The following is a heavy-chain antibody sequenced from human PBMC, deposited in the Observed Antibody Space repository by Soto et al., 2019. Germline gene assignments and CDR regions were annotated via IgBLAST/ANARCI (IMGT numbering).Heavy chain of an antibody. J-gene: IGHJ3*02. CDR1: GYNFINYH. V-gene: IGHV1-46*01. Sequence: ASVKVSCKASGYNFINYHIIWVRQAPGQGPQWVGTISPSNGQTRFAQKFQGRVTISRDNAKNSLYLQMNSLRAEDTAVYYCARVNQLLYGWSAFDIWGQGTMVTVSS. CDR3: ARVNQLLYGWSAFDI. CDR2: ISPSNGQT. D-gene: IGHD2-2*02.